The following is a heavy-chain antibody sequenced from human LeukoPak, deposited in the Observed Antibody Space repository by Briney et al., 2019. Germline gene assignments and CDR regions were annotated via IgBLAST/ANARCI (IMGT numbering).Heavy chain of an antibody. D-gene: IGHD3-3*01. CDR3: AKELWEGSGYVDY. V-gene: IGHV3-9*01. Sequence: QSGGSLRLSCAASGFTFSSYAMHWVRQAPGKGLEWVSGISWNSGSIGYADSVKGRFTISRDNAKNSLYLQMNSLRAEDTALYYCAKELWEGSGYVDYWGQGILVTVSS. J-gene: IGHJ4*02. CDR2: ISWNSGSI. CDR1: GFTFSSYA.